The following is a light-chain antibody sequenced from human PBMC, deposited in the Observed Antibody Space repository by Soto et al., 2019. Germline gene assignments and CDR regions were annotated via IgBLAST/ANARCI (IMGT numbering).Light chain of an antibody. Sequence: DIQMTQSPSSLSASVGDRVTITCRASQSISTYLNWYQQKPGKAPKLLIYAASSLESGVPSRFTGSESGTDFTLTISSLQPEDFATYFCHQTYITPWMFGQGTKVEIK. J-gene: IGKJ1*01. V-gene: IGKV1-39*01. CDR1: QSISTY. CDR3: HQTYITPWM. CDR2: AAS.